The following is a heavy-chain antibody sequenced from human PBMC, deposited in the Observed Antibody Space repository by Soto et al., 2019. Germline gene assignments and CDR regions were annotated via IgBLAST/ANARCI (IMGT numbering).Heavy chain of an antibody. D-gene: IGHD5-18*01. J-gene: IGHJ4*02. V-gene: IGHV1-69*06. CDR2: IIPIFGTA. CDR3: AQSLVTAMVITLDY. CDR1: GGTFSSYA. Sequence: GASVKVSCKTSGGTFSSYAISWVRQAPGQGLEWMGGIIPIFGTANYAQKFQGRVTITADKSTSTAYMELSSLRSEDTAVYYCAQSLVTAMVITLDYWGQGTLVTVSS.